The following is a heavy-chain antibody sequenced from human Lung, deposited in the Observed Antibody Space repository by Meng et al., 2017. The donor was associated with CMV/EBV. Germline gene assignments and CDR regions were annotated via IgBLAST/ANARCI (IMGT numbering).Heavy chain of an antibody. CDR1: GFTFSSYS. CDR3: ARDPEVVVAATRVYYGMDV. Sequence: GGSXRLSCAVSGFTFSSYSMNCVRQAPGKWLEWVSSISSRSSYMYYADSVKGRFTISRDNAKNSLYLQMNSLRAEDTAVYYCARDPEVVVAATRVYYGMDVWXQGTTVTVSS. D-gene: IGHD2-15*01. CDR2: ISSRSSYM. V-gene: IGHV3-21*01. J-gene: IGHJ6*02.